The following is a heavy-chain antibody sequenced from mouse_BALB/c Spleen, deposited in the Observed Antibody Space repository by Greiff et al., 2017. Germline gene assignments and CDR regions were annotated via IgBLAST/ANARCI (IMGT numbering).Heavy chain of an antibody. Sequence: EVMLVESGGGLVKPGGSLKLSCAASGFTFSSYAMSWVRQTPEKRLEWVASISSGGSTYYPDSVKGRFTISRDNARNILYLQMSSLRSEDTAMYYCARASFITTAYYAMDYWGQGTSVTVSS. CDR1: GFTFSSYA. D-gene: IGHD1-2*01. J-gene: IGHJ4*01. V-gene: IGHV5-6-5*01. CDR2: ISSGGST. CDR3: ARASFITTAYYAMDY.